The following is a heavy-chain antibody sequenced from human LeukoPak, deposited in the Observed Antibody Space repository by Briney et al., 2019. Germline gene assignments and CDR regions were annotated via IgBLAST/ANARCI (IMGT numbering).Heavy chain of an antibody. Sequence: GGSLRLSCAASGFTFSSYGMHWVRQAPDKGLEWVAGISFDGSNKFHVDSVKGRFTISRDNSKNTLYLEMNSLRPEDTAAYYCARDSTSSATSVRWFDPWGQGTLVIVFS. J-gene: IGHJ5*02. CDR1: GFTFSSYG. CDR3: ARDSTSSATSVRWFDP. CDR2: ISFDGSNK. V-gene: IGHV3-30*03. D-gene: IGHD6-19*01.